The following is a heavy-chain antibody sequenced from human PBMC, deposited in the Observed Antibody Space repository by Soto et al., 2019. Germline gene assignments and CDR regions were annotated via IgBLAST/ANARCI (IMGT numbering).Heavy chain of an antibody. Sequence: QVQLVQSGAEVKKPGASVKVSCKASGYTFTSYDINWVRQATGQGLEWMGWMNPNSGNTGYAQKVQGRVTMTRNTSISTAYMELSSLRSDDTAVYYCARIVGGTYSSSWFRHYYYGMDVWGQGTTVTVSS. CDR2: MNPNSGNT. J-gene: IGHJ6*02. CDR1: GYTFTSYD. D-gene: IGHD6-13*01. CDR3: ARIVGGTYSSSWFRHYYYGMDV. V-gene: IGHV1-8*01.